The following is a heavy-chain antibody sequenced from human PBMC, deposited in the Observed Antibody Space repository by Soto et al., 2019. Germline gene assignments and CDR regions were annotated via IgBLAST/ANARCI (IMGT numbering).Heavy chain of an antibody. CDR2: IYHSGST. V-gene: IGHV4-4*02. Sequence: QVQLQESGPGLVKPSGTLSLTCAVSGDSINSNNWWSWVRQPPGKGQEWIGEIYHSGSTNYNPSLKSRVTMSRDNSRNQFSLILSSVTAADTAVYYCAFPSTNDFDYWGQGTLVTVSS. CDR3: AFPSTNDFDY. J-gene: IGHJ4*02. CDR1: GDSINSNNW. D-gene: IGHD1-1*01.